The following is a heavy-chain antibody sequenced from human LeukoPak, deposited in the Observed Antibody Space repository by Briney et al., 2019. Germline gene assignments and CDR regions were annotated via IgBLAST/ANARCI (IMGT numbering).Heavy chain of an antibody. Sequence: PSETLSLTCAVSGGSISSSNWWSGVRPPPGKGLEWMGEIYHSGSTNYNPSLKSRVTISVDKSKNQFSLKLSSVTAADTAVYYCARAAPDWLQVNWFDPWGQGTLVTVSS. D-gene: IGHD3-9*01. V-gene: IGHV4-4*02. CDR1: GGSISSSNW. J-gene: IGHJ5*02. CDR2: IYHSGST. CDR3: ARAAPDWLQVNWFDP.